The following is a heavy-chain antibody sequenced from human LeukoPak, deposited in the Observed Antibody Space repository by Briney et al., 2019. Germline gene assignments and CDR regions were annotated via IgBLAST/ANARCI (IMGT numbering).Heavy chain of an antibody. J-gene: IGHJ4*02. CDR3: ARWDY. CDR1: GFTFSNYW. CDR2: ISQDGSEK. V-gene: IGHV3-7*05. Sequence: GSLRLSCAVSGFTFSNYWMNWVRQAPGKGLEWVANISQDGSEKYYVESVKGRFTISRDNAKNSLYLQMNSLRAEDTAVYYCARWDYWGQGTLVTVSS.